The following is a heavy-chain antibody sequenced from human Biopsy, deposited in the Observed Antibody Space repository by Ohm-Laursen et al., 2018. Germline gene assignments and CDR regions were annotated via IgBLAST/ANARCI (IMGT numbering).Heavy chain of an antibody. CDR3: VRGVDYYDPYHYYALDV. CDR2: INHSGRT. D-gene: IGHD3-22*01. CDR1: GESFNGYY. J-gene: IGHJ6*02. Sequence: GTLSLTCAVYGESFNGYYWSWIRQTPGKGLEWIGEINHSGRTNYNPSLKSRVTISVDTSKNQFSLNLSSATAADTAVYYCVRGVDYYDPYHYYALDVWGQGTTVTVSS. V-gene: IGHV4-34*01.